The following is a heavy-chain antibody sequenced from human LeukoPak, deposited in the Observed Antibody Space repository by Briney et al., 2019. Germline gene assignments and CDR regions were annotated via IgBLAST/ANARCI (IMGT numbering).Heavy chain of an antibody. J-gene: IGHJ4*02. V-gene: IGHV4-59*01. CDR1: GGSISSYY. CDR3: ARDRRGVGAAPFDY. Sequence: SETLSLTCTVSGGSISSYYWNWIRQAPGKGLEWVGYIYYSGSTNFNPSLKRRVTISVDTSKNQFSLKLSSVTAADMAVYFCARDRRGVGAAPFDYWGQGTLVTVSS. CDR2: IYYSGST. D-gene: IGHD1-26*01.